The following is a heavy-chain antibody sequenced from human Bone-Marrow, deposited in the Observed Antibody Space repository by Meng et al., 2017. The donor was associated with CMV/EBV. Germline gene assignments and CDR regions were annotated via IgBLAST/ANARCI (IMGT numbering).Heavy chain of an antibody. CDR3: AKGYCGGVSCYVFDS. Sequence: SGCTIGSYGMTWVRQAPGKGLEWVSTISSGGTGTYYADSVKGRFTISRDNSKNTLYLQMNSLGAEDTAVYYCAKGYCGGVSCYVFDSWGQGSLVTVSS. CDR2: ISSGGTGT. J-gene: IGHJ4*02. D-gene: IGHD2-15*01. V-gene: IGHV3-23*05. CDR1: GCTIGSYG.